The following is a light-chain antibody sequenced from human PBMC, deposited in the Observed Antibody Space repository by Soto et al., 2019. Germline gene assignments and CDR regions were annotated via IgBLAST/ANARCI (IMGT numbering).Light chain of an antibody. CDR1: QSVSTY. Sequence: EIVLTQSPATLSLSPGERATLSCRARQSVSTYLAWYQQKPGQAPRLLIHDASNRAPGIPARFSGSGSGTDFTLTISSLEPEAVAVYYCQQPDNWPGFTFGPGTKVDIK. J-gene: IGKJ3*01. V-gene: IGKV3-11*01. CDR3: QQPDNWPGFT. CDR2: DAS.